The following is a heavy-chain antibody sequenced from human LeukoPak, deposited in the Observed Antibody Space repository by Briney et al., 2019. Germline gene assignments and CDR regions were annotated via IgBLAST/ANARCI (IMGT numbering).Heavy chain of an antibody. CDR3: AKDVRVGGGGMDV. Sequence: GGSLTLSCAASGFTFSTYAMTWVRQAPGKGLEWVSLISDSGANKHYADSVKGRFTISRDNSKNTVSLQMNSLRAEDTAVYYCAKDVRVGGGGMDVWGQGTPVTVSS. CDR2: ISDSGANK. CDR1: GFTFSTYA. D-gene: IGHD1-26*01. J-gene: IGHJ6*02. V-gene: IGHV3-23*01.